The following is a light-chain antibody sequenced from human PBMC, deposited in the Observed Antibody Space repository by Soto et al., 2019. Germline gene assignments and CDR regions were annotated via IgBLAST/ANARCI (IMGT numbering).Light chain of an antibody. Sequence: EIVMTHSPATLSVSPGERVTLSCRASESVSSNLAWYQQKPGQAPRLLMYGASTRATDVPARFSGSGSGTEFSVAISGLQSEDFAVYYCHQYDDWPPWAVGQGAKVDIK. J-gene: IGKJ1*01. CDR1: ESVSSN. CDR3: HQYDDWPPWA. V-gene: IGKV3-15*01. CDR2: GAS.